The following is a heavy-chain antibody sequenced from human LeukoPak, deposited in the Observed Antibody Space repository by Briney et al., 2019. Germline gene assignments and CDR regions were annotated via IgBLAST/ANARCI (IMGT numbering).Heavy chain of an antibody. CDR3: ARASGMVRGVTRKNDY. D-gene: IGHD3-10*01. Sequence: PSETLSLTCAVYGGSFSGYYWSWIRQPPGKGLEWIWEINHSGSTNYNPSLKSRVTISVDTSKNQFSLKLSSVTAADTAVYYCARASGMVRGVTRKNDYWGQGTLVTVSS. J-gene: IGHJ4*02. CDR1: GGSFSGYY. CDR2: INHSGST. V-gene: IGHV4-34*01.